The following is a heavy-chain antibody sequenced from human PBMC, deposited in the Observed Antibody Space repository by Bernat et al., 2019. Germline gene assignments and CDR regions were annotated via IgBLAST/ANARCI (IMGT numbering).Heavy chain of an antibody. D-gene: IGHD3-22*01. CDR3: ARRYHDSNDYYSFDY. CDR1: GFTFSDSY. J-gene: IGHJ4*02. V-gene: IGHV3-11*05. Sequence: QVQLEESGGGFVKPGGSLRLSCAASGFTFSDSYMSCMRQAPGKGLEWVSYIGSFSSSTKYADSVKGRFTISRDNAKNSLYLQRNSLRAEDTAVYYCARRYHDSNDYYSFDYWGQGTLVTVSS. CDR2: IGSFSSST.